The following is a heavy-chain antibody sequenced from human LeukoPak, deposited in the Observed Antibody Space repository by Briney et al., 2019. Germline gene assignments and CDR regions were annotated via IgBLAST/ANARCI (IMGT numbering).Heavy chain of an antibody. J-gene: IGHJ4*02. CDR2: IYYSGST. D-gene: IGHD3-3*01. CDR1: GGSISSGGYY. Sequence: TTSQTLSLTCTVSGGSISSGGYYWSWIRQHPGKGLEWIGYIYYSGSTYYNPSLKSRVTISVDTSKNQFSLKLSSVTAADTAVYYCARDPHYDFWSGYGTTLGDYWGQGTLVTVSS. V-gene: IGHV4-31*03. CDR3: ARDPHYDFWSGYGTTLGDY.